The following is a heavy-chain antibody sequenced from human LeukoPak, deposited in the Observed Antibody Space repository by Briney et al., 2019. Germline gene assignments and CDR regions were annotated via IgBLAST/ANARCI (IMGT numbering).Heavy chain of an antibody. J-gene: IGHJ4*02. D-gene: IGHD6-13*01. V-gene: IGHV4-34*01. CDR3: ARAKTDSSSWYLGLL. CDR2: INHSGST. Sequence: PSETLSLTCAFYGGSFSGYYWSWIRQPPGKGLEWVGEINHSGSTNYNPSLKSRVTISVDTSKNQFSLKLSSVTAADTAVYYCARAKTDSSSWYLGLLWGQGTLVTVSS. CDR1: GGSFSGYY.